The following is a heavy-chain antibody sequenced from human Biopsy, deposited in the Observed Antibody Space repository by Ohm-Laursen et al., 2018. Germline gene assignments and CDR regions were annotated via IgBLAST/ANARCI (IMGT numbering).Heavy chain of an antibody. CDR3: VKDTNWNYVWDRPGATKGMDV. CDR1: GFSFDDFA. V-gene: IGHV3-9*01. CDR2: IDWNSRNI. Sequence: SLRLSCAASGFSFDDFAMHWVRQSPGKGLEWVAGIDWNSRNINYGDSVKGRFSVSRDNAKNSLYLQMNSLRDEDTALYYCVKDTNWNYVWDRPGATKGMDVWGQGTTVTVSS. D-gene: IGHD1-7*01. J-gene: IGHJ6*02.